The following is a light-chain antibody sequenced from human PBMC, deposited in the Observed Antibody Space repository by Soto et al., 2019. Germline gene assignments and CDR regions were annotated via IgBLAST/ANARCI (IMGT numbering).Light chain of an antibody. CDR1: GGSIDNNY. Sequence: VMLTQPHSVSESPGKTVTISCTRSGGSIDNNYVQWYQQRPGRAPTTVIYEDKQRPSGVPDRFSGSIDTSANSASLTISGLKPEDQAVYCCQSYDTPDPWVFGGGTNVTVL. CDR2: EDK. CDR3: QSYDTPDPWV. V-gene: IGLV6-57*03. J-gene: IGLJ3*02.